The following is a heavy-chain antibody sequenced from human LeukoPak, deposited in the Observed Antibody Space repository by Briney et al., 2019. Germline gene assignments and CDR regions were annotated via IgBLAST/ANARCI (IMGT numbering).Heavy chain of an antibody. V-gene: IGHV3-74*01. CDR1: GFTFSNYW. CDR2: INEGGSVT. Sequence: GGSLRLSCAASGFTFSNYWMHWVRHAPGKGLVWVSRINEGGSVTDYADSVKGRFTISRDNAKNTLYLEMNSLRAEDTAVYYCSRDLRGRDDYWGQGTLVSVSS. CDR3: SRDLRGRDDY. D-gene: IGHD5-24*01. J-gene: IGHJ4*02.